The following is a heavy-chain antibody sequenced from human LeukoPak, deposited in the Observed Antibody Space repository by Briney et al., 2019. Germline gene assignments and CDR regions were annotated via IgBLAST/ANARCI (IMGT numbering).Heavy chain of an antibody. CDR1: GFTFSSYW. D-gene: IGHD3-3*01. J-gene: IGHJ5*02. CDR3: ARDKGSSTYYDFWSGYCWFDP. CDR2: MRQDGSEK. Sequence: GGSLRLSCAASGFTFSSYWMSWVRQAPGKGLEWVANMRQDGSEKYYVDSVKGRFTISRDNAKNSLYLQMNSLRAEDTAVDYCARDKGSSTYYDFWSGYCWFDPWGQGTLVTVSS. V-gene: IGHV3-7*01.